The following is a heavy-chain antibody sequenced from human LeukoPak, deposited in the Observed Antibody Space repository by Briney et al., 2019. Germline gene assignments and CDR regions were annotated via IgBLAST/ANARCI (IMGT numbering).Heavy chain of an antibody. V-gene: IGHV4-34*08. D-gene: IGHD3-22*01. CDR3: ATLGEYYDSSGYYYN. J-gene: IGHJ4*02. CDR1: GGTFSGYY. CDR2: INHSGST. Sequence: SETLSLTCAVYGGTFSGYYLSWIRQPPGKGLEWIGEINHSGSTYYNPSLKSRVTISVDSSKNQFSLKLTSVTAADTAVYYCATLGEYYDSSGYYYNWGQGTLVTVSS.